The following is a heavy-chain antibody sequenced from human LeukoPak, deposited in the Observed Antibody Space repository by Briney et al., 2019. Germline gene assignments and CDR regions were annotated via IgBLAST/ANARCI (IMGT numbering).Heavy chain of an antibody. CDR1: GGTFSSYA. D-gene: IGHD3-10*01. CDR2: IIPIFGTA. Sequence: WASVKVSCKASGGTFSSYAISWVRQAPGQGLEWMGGIIPIFGTANYAQKFQGRVTITADGSTSTAYMELSSLRSEDTAVYYCARGPIGLGLFDYWGQGTLVTVSS. CDR3: ARGPIGLGLFDY. J-gene: IGHJ4*02. V-gene: IGHV1-69*13.